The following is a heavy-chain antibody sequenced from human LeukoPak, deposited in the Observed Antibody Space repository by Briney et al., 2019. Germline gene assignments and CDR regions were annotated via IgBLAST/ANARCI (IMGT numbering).Heavy chain of an antibody. CDR2: HSHSGSA. J-gene: IGHJ4*02. CDR1: SASINSDTYY. Sequence: SETLSLTCTVSSASINSDTYYCRWIRQPPGKVLECIGTHSHSGSAYYNPSLRSRITMSLDTSDNQLSLKLYSVTAADTAISFCARYEKGTMFAVWGQGNLVTISS. V-gene: IGHV4-39*07. D-gene: IGHD1/OR15-1a*01. CDR3: ARYEKGTMFAV.